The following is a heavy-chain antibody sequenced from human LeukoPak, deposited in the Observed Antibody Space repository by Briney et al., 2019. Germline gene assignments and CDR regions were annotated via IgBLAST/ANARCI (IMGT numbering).Heavy chain of an antibody. CDR1: GYTFTGYY. D-gene: IGHD6-19*01. Sequence: ASVKVSCKASGYTFTGYYMHWVRQAPGQGLEWMGWINPNSGGTDYAQKFQGRVTMTRDTSISTAYMELSRLRSDDTAVYYCARVGIAVADYFDYWGQGTLVTVSS. CDR3: ARVGIAVADYFDY. V-gene: IGHV1-2*02. J-gene: IGHJ4*02. CDR2: INPNSGGT.